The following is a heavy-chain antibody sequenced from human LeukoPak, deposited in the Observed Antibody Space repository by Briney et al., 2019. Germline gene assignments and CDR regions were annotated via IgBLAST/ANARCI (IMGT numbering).Heavy chain of an antibody. D-gene: IGHD3-3*01. V-gene: IGHV1-2*02. CDR2: INPNSGGT. J-gene: IGHJ4*02. CDR3: AGDRFGIQVWPLYY. Sequence: ASVKVSCKASGYTFTGYYMHWVRQAPGQGLEWMGWINPNSGGTNYAQKFQGRVTMTRDTSISTAYMELSRLRSDDTAVYYCAGDRFGIQVWPLYYWGQGTLVTVSS. CDR1: GYTFTGYY.